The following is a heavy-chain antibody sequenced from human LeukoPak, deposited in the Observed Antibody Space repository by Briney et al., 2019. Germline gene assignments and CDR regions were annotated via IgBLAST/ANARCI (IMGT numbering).Heavy chain of an antibody. Sequence: SETLSLTCAVSGGSISSGGYSWSWIRQPPGRGQGWIGYIYHSGSTYYNPSLKSRVTISVDRSKNQFSQKLSSVTAADTAVYYCARGDVLGSGGLEDYYGMDVWGQGTTVTVSS. J-gene: IGHJ6*02. V-gene: IGHV4-30-2*01. CDR3: ARGDVLGSGGLEDYYGMDV. CDR2: IYHSGST. D-gene: IGHD3-10*01. CDR1: GGSISSGGYS.